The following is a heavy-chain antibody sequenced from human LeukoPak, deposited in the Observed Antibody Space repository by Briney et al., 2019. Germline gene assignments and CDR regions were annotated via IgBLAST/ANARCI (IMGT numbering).Heavy chain of an antibody. CDR2: MSGSSNTI. CDR1: GFTFTSYT. Sequence: GGSLRLSCAASGFTFTSYTMNWVRQAPGKGLEWVSSMSGSSNTIYYADSVKGRFTISKDNAKNSLYLQMNSLRAEDTAVYYCARAVWQQLVLGWGQGTLVTVSS. V-gene: IGHV3-48*04. CDR3: ARAVWQQLVLG. D-gene: IGHD6-13*01. J-gene: IGHJ4*02.